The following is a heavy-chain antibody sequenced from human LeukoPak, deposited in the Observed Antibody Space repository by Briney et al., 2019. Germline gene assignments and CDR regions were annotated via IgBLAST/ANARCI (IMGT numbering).Heavy chain of an antibody. CDR1: GFTFSSYA. D-gene: IGHD6-13*01. V-gene: IGHV3-30*14. J-gene: IGHJ3*02. Sequence: GGSLRLSCAASGFTFSSYAMHWVRQAPGKGLEWVAVISYDGSNKYYADSVKGRFTISRDNSKNTLYLQMNSLRAEDTAVYYCASRAPYSSSWYIRRFDAFDIWGQGTMVTVSS. CDR2: ISYDGSNK. CDR3: ASRAPYSSSWYIRRFDAFDI.